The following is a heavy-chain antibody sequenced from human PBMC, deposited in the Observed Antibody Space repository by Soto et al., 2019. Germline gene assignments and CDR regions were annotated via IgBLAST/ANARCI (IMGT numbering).Heavy chain of an antibody. CDR3: AKDLLVRGNYYYGMDV. J-gene: IGHJ6*02. V-gene: IGHV3-23*01. Sequence: VSLRLSCAASGFTFSSYAMSWVRQAPGKGLEWVSAISGSGGSTYYADSVKGRFTISRDNSKNTLYLQMNSLRAEDTAVYYCAKDLLVRGNYYYGMDVWRQRTTVTVSS. D-gene: IGHD3-10*01. CDR2: ISGSGGST. CDR1: GFTFSSYA.